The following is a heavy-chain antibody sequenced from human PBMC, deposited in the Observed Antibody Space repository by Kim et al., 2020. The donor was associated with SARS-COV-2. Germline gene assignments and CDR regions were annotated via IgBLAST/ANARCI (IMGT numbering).Heavy chain of an antibody. CDR1: GYTFTGYY. CDR2: INPNSGGT. CDR3: ARIGSRIITIFGVGQPDY. Sequence: ASVKVSCKASGYTFTGYYMHWVRQAPGQRLEWMGRINPNSGGTNYAQKFQGRVTMTRDTSISTAYMELSRLRSDDTAVYYCARIGSRIITIFGVGQPDYWGQGTLVTVSS. V-gene: IGHV1-2*06. J-gene: IGHJ4*02. D-gene: IGHD3-3*01.